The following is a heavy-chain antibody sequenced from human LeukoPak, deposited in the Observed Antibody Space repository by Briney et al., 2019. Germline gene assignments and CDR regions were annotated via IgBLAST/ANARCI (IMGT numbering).Heavy chain of an antibody. CDR3: GRQLHGSFPTVVDP. CDR2: IYHSGNT. Sequence: PSETLSLTCPVSGYSISSGYYWGWIRQPPRKGLEWIGSIYHSGNTYYNASLKSRVTISIDTSKNQFSLRLSSVTAADTAVYYCGRQLHGSFPTVVDPWGPGTLVTVSS. V-gene: IGHV4-38-2*01. J-gene: IGHJ5*02. D-gene: IGHD1-1*01. CDR1: GYSISSGYY.